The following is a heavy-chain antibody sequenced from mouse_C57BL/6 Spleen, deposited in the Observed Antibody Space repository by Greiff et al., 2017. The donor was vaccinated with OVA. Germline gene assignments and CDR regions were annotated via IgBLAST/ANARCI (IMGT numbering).Heavy chain of an antibody. CDR3: AKEELGRYFDV. V-gene: IGHV1-64*01. CDR1: GYTFTSYW. Sequence: VQLQQSGAELVKPGASVKLSCKASGYTFTSYWMHWVKQRPGQGLEWIGMIHPNSGSTNYNEKSKSKATLTVDKSSSTAYMQLSSLTSEDSAVYYCAKEELGRYFDVWGTGTTVTVSS. D-gene: IGHD4-1*01. CDR2: IHPNSGST. J-gene: IGHJ1*03.